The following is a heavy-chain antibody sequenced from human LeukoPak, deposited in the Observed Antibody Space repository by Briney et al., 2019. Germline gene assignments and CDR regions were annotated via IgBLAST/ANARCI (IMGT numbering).Heavy chain of an antibody. Sequence: ASVKVSCKTSGYTFTDYYIHWVRQAPGQGLEWIGWIVPNSGGTNYAQKFQGRVTMTRDTSISTAYMELNRLRYDDTAVYYCATLGATSFDYWGQGTLVTVSS. CDR1: GYTFTDYY. CDR2: IVPNSGGT. CDR3: ATLGATSFDY. V-gene: IGHV1-2*02. D-gene: IGHD1-26*01. J-gene: IGHJ4*02.